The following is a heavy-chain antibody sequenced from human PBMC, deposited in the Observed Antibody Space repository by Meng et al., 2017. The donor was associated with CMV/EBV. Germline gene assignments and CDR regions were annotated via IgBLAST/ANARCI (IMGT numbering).Heavy chain of an antibody. CDR3: TRPSNSITIFGVVTSLSDY. V-gene: IGHV3-49*04. Sequence: GGSLRLSCTASGFTFGDYAMSWVRQAPGKGLEWVGFIRSKAYGGTTEYAASVKGRFTISRDDSKSIAYLQMNSLKTEGTAVYYCTRPSNSITIFGVVTSLSDYWGQGTLVTVSS. D-gene: IGHD3-3*01. CDR1: GFTFGDYA. J-gene: IGHJ4*02. CDR2: IRSKAYGGTT.